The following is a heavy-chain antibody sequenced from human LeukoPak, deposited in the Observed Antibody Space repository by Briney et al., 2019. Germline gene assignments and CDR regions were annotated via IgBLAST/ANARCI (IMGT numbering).Heavy chain of an antibody. Sequence: ASVKVSCKASGYTFTSYDINWVRQATGQGLEWMGWMNPNSGNTGYAQKFQGRVTMTRNTSISTAYMELSSLRSEDTAVYYCARVRYCSGGSCSRGPSWYFQHWGQGTLVTVSS. CDR3: ARVRYCSGGSCSRGPSWYFQH. CDR1: GYTFTSYD. J-gene: IGHJ1*01. V-gene: IGHV1-8*01. D-gene: IGHD2-15*01. CDR2: MNPNSGNT.